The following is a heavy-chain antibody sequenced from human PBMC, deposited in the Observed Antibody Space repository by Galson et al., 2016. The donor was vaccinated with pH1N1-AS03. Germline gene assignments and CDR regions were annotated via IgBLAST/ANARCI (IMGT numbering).Heavy chain of an antibody. V-gene: IGHV2-70*04. CDR1: GFSLSTFGMR. Sequence: PALVKPTQTLTLTCTFSGFSLSTFGMRVNWIRQPPGKALEWLARIDWDDDKFYISSLQGRLTISKGTSENQVGLTVTNVDPAETGTYVCERAPSAGNGMDVWGPGTTVTVS. CDR3: ERAPSAGNGMDV. J-gene: IGHJ6*02. CDR2: IDWDDDK.